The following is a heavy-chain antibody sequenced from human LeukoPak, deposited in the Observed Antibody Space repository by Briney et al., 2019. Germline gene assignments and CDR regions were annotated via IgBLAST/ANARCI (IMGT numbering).Heavy chain of an antibody. J-gene: IGHJ3*02. D-gene: IGHD3-10*01. CDR2: ISGSGGST. V-gene: IGHV3-23*01. Sequence: PGGTLRLSCAASGFTFSSYGMSWVRQAPGKGLEWVSAISGSGGSTYYADSVKGRFTISRDNSRNTLYLQMNSLRAEDTAVYYCARDWFGLEPTDAFDIWGQGTMVTVSS. CDR3: ARDWFGLEPTDAFDI. CDR1: GFTFSSYG.